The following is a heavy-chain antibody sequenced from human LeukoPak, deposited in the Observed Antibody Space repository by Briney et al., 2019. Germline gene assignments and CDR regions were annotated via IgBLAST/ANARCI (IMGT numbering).Heavy chain of an antibody. CDR2: IYYSGST. Sequence: SETLSLTCTVSGGSISSYYWSWIRQPPGKGLEWIGYIYYSGSTNYNPSLKSRVTISVDTSKNQFSLKLSSVTAADTAVYYYARDLRGYCGSDCYSDAFDIWGQGTVVTVSS. J-gene: IGHJ3*02. V-gene: IGHV4-59*01. CDR1: GGSISSYY. CDR3: ARDLRGYCGSDCYSDAFDI. D-gene: IGHD2-21*02.